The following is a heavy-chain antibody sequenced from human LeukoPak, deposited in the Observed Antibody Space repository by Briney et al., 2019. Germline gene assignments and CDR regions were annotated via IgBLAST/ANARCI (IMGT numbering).Heavy chain of an antibody. Sequence: SETLSLTCTVSGGSISSSSYYWGWIRQPPGKGLEWIGNIYYSGSTYYNPSLKSRVSISVDTSKKHFSLRLSSVTAADTAVYYCARSSSSWYSDYWGQGTLVTVSS. V-gene: IGHV4-39*02. CDR2: IYYSGST. D-gene: IGHD6-13*01. CDR3: ARSSSSWYSDY. J-gene: IGHJ4*02. CDR1: GGSISSSSYY.